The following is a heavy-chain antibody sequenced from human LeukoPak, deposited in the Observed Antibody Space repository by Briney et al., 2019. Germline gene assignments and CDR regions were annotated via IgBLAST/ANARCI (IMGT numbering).Heavy chain of an antibody. D-gene: IGHD3-10*01. J-gene: IGHJ4*02. V-gene: IGHV3-11*04. Sequence: GGSLRLSSAASGFTFGDYSMSWIRQAPGKGLEWVSDISSSGSTIYFADSVKGRFTISRDNAKNSLYLQMNSLRDEDTAVYYCARLEYYYVSGNYYKLFDYWGQGTLVTVCS. CDR2: ISSSGSTI. CDR3: ARLEYYYVSGNYYKLFDY. CDR1: GFTFGDYS.